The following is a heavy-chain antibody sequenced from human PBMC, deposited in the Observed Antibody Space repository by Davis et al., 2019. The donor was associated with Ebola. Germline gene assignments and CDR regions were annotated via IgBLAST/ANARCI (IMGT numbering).Heavy chain of an antibody. CDR3: AKGVTIPDV. V-gene: IGHV3-23*01. CDR1: GFTVSSNY. D-gene: IGHD4-17*01. CDR2: ISGSVGST. J-gene: IGHJ6*04. Sequence: GGSLRLSCAASGFTVSSNYMSWVRQAPGKGLEWVSAISGSVGSTYYADSVKGRFTISRDNSKNTLYLQMNSLRAEDTAVYYCAKGVTIPDVWGKGTTVTVSS.